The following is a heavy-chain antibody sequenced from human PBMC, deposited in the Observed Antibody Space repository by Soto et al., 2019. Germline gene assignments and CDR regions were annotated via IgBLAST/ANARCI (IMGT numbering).Heavy chain of an antibody. CDR3: ARARSPDYYGMDV. CDR1: GFTFRKHW. CDR2: SNSDGSST. D-gene: IGHD1-26*01. Sequence: GRSLRLSFAACGFTFRKHWMHCVLRAPGKGLVWVSRSNSDGSSTNYAVSVKGRLTISRDNAKNTLFLPINSMRGQDTAVYYCARARSPDYYGMDVWGQGTTVTVSS. J-gene: IGHJ6*02. V-gene: IGHV3-74*01.